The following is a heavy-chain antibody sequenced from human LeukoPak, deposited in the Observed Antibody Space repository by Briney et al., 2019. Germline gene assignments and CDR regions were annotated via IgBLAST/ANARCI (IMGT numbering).Heavy chain of an antibody. CDR2: TAHDGRNN. CDR1: GFTFSDYG. Sequence: PGGSLRLSCAASGFTFSDYGMHWVRQAPGKGLEWVAVTAHDGRNNLYAESGKGRFTISRDNSKNTLYLQMNSLGAEDTAVYYCARAPWPDYYDSSGYPGDYYYYMDVWGKGTTVTVSS. CDR3: ARAPWPDYYDSSGYPGDYYYYMDV. J-gene: IGHJ6*03. V-gene: IGHV3-30*03. D-gene: IGHD3-22*01.